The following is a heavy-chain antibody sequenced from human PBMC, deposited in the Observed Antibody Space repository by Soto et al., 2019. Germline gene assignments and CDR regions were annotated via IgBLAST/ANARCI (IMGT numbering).Heavy chain of an antibody. CDR1: GGSISSSSYY. Sequence: QLQLQESGPGLVKPSETLSLTCTVSGGSISSSSYYWGWIRQPPGKGLEWIWSIYYSGSTYYNPSLRVRVTRSVATSKTQISLRLSSVTAADTSVYYCARHVIAAAGKEGNFDYWGQGTLVTVSS. D-gene: IGHD6-13*01. V-gene: IGHV4-39*01. J-gene: IGHJ4*02. CDR3: ARHVIAAAGKEGNFDY. CDR2: IYYSGST.